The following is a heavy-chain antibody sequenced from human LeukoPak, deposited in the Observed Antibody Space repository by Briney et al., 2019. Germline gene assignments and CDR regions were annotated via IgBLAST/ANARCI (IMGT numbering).Heavy chain of an antibody. J-gene: IGHJ4*02. CDR3: ARDSHLYGVTTKGDY. CDR2: ISSSGSTI. V-gene: IGHV3-11*01. Sequence: PGGSLRLSCAASGFTFSDYYMSWIRQAPGKGLEWVSYISSSGSTIYYADSVKGRFTISRDNAKNSLYLQMNSLRAEDTAVYYCARDSHLYGVTTKGDYWGQGTLVTVSS. CDR1: GFTFSDYY. D-gene: IGHD4-17*01.